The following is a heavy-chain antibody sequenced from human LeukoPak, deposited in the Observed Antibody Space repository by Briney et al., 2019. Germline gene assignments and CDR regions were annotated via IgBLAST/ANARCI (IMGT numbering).Heavy chain of an antibody. Sequence: SVKVSCKASGGTFSSHAISWVRQAPGQGLEWMGGIIPIFGTANYAQKFQGRVTITADESTSTAYMELSSLRSEDTAVYYCARDYYSNYRTRNYYYYYGMDVWGQGTTVTVSS. CDR2: IIPIFGTA. V-gene: IGHV1-69*13. J-gene: IGHJ6*02. D-gene: IGHD4-11*01. CDR1: GGTFSSHA. CDR3: ARDYYSNYRTRNYYYYYGMDV.